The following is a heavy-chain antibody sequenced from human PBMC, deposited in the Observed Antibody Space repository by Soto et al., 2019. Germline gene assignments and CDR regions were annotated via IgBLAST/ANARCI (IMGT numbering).Heavy chain of an antibody. CDR3: AHRPSGWYLFDY. V-gene: IGHV2-5*01. CDR1: GFSLSTSGLG. CDR2: IYWNDDK. D-gene: IGHD6-19*01. Sequence: QITLKESGPTLVRPTQTLTLTCTFSGFSLSTSGLGVGWIRQPPGKALEWVALIYWNDDKRYSPSLKARLNITKDTSKHQAVHTMTNMDPVDTATYSCAHRPSGWYLFDYWGQGTLVTVSS. J-gene: IGHJ4*02.